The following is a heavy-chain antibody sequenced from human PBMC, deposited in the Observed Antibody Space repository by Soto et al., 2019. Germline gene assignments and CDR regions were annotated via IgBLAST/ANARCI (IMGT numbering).Heavy chain of an antibody. V-gene: IGHV3-23*01. CDR1: GFTFNVYA. CDR3: ASLGVGDWANYYYYYGMDV. J-gene: IGHJ6*02. CDR2: VTANGGST. D-gene: IGHD2-21*02. Sequence: EVQLLESGGGFVQPGGSLRLSCAATGFTFNVYAMTWVRQAPGKGLEWVSAVTANGGSTYSADSVKGRFTISRDNSKNTLFLQMNSLRAEDTAVYYCASLGVGDWANYYYYYGMDVWGQGTTVTVSS.